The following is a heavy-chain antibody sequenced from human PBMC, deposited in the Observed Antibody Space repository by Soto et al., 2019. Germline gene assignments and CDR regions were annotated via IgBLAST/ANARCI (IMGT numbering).Heavy chain of an antibody. CDR1: GFTFSSYA. Sequence: PGGSLRLSCAASGFTFSSYAMSWVRQAPGKGLEWVSAISGSGGSTYYADSVKGRFTISRDNSKNTLYLQMNSLRAEDTAVYYCAKDRDTYNWITIGWLDPWGQGTLVTVSS. V-gene: IGHV3-23*01. CDR2: ISGSGGST. J-gene: IGHJ5*02. D-gene: IGHD1-20*01. CDR3: AKDRDTYNWITIGWLDP.